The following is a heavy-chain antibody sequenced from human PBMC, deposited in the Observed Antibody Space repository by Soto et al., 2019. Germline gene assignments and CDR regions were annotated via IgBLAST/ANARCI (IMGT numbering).Heavy chain of an antibody. Sequence: ASVKVSCKASGGTFNKYAIDWVRQAPGQGLEWMGGITSLFGTPNYAQRFQGRVTISADEVTSTAYMELRSLRSDDTGVYYCARQFDYDTSGYYYAYWGQGTLVTVSS. V-gene: IGHV1-69*01. CDR3: ARQFDYDTSGYYYAY. CDR2: ITSLFGTP. CDR1: GGTFNKYA. D-gene: IGHD3-22*01. J-gene: IGHJ4*02.